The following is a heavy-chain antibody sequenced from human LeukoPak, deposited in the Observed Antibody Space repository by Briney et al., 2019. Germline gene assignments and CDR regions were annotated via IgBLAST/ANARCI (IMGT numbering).Heavy chain of an antibody. CDR3: ARDAHYYGSGSYPSSFDP. Sequence: SETLSLTCAVSGGSISSSNWWSWVRQPPGKGLEWIGEIYHSGSTNYNPPLKSRVTISVDKSKNQFSLKLSSVTAADTAVYYCARDAHYYGSGSYPSSFDPWGQGTLVTVSS. D-gene: IGHD3-10*01. V-gene: IGHV4-4*02. J-gene: IGHJ5*02. CDR1: GGSISSSNW. CDR2: IYHSGST.